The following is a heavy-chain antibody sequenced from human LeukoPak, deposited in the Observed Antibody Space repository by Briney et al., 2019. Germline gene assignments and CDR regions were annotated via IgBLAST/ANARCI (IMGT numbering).Heavy chain of an antibody. CDR2: IYYSGST. Sequence: SETLSLTCIVSGASVSSGSYYWSWIRQPPGKGLEWIGYIYYSGSTNYNPSLKSRVTISVDTSKNQFSLKLSSVTAADTAVYYCARGGVVADYWGQGTLVTVSS. V-gene: IGHV4-61*01. CDR3: ARGGVVADY. J-gene: IGHJ4*02. D-gene: IGHD3-3*01. CDR1: GASVSSGSYY.